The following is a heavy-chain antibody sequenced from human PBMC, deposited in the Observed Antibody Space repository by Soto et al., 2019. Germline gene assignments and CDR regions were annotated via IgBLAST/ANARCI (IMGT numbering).Heavy chain of an antibody. CDR1: GGSISSSSYY. CDR2: IYYSGST. J-gene: IGHJ5*02. D-gene: IGHD2-2*01. V-gene: IGHV4-39*01. Sequence: QLQLQESGPGLVKPSETLSLTCTVSGGSISSSSYYWGWIRQPPGKGLEWIGSIYYSGSTYYNPSLKSRVALSVDTSKHQFSLRLSSVTAADTAVYYCARQIVVPADIGNRFDPCGQGTLVTVSS. CDR3: ARQIVVPADIGNRFDP.